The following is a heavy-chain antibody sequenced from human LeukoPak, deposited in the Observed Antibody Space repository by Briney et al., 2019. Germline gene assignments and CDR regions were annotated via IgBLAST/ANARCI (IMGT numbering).Heavy chain of an antibody. V-gene: IGHV3-30*02. CDR1: GFTFSTYW. CDR3: AKGPGYSSGWYDDYFDY. Sequence: PGGSLRLSCAASGFTFSTYWMSWVRQAPGKGLEWVAFIRYDGSNKYYADSVKGRFTISRDNSKNTLYLQMNSLRAEDTAVYYCAKGPGYSSGWYDDYFDYWGQGTLVTVSS. J-gene: IGHJ4*02. D-gene: IGHD6-19*01. CDR2: IRYDGSNK.